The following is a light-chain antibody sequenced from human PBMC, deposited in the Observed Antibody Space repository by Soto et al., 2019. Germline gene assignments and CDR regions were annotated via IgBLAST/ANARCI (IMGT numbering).Light chain of an antibody. J-gene: IGKJ3*01. Sequence: DIQMTQSPSSLSASVGDRVTITCQASQDISNYLNWYRQKPGKAPKLLIYDASNLETGVPSRFSGSASGTEVSFTISRLAKGDGATYYCSQNCDPPLPFGPGTKVDIK. CDR2: DAS. CDR3: SQNCDPPLP. CDR1: QDISNY. V-gene: IGKV1-33*01.